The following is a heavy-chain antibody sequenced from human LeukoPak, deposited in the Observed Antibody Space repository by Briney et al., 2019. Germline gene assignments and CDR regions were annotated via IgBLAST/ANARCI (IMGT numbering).Heavy chain of an antibody. J-gene: IGHJ4*02. CDR1: GFTFSSYA. Sequence: PGGSLRLSCAASGFTFSSYAMSWVRQAPGKGLEWVAHIKEDGSKKNHLDSVRGRFTISRDNAKNFLYLQMNSLRGDDTAVYYCATVAGDCSGGRCYLLRFDYWGQGTLVTVSS. D-gene: IGHD2-15*01. V-gene: IGHV3-7*01. CDR2: IKEDGSKK. CDR3: ATVAGDCSGGRCYLLRFDY.